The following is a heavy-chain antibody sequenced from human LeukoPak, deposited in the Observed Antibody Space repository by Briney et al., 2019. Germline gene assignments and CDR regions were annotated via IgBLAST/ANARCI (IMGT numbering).Heavy chain of an antibody. CDR1: GFSLSGYW. CDR3: STTYYYDSSEGY. D-gene: IGHD3-22*01. J-gene: IGHJ4*02. Sequence: AGGSLRLSCVASGFSLSGYWMYWVRQAPGKGLMYISRNNGDGSTTNYADVVKGRFTMSRDNVKNTLYLQMNSLRVEDTAVYYCSTTYYYDSSEGYWGQGTLVTVSS. CDR2: NNGDGSTT. V-gene: IGHV3-74*01.